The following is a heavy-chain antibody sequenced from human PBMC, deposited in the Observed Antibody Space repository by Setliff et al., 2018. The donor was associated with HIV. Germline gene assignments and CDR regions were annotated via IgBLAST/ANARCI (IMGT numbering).Heavy chain of an antibody. D-gene: IGHD3-16*01. J-gene: IGHJ6*02. CDR3: AREIRTVYTGGHYFYGIDV. Sequence: GGSLRLSCEASGFTFSSYDFHWVRQAAGKGLEWVSAIGTGGDTYYVDSVKGRFTISRENARNSLYLQMNSLRAGDTAVYYCAREIRTVYTGGHYFYGIDVWGQVTAVTVSS. V-gene: IGHV3-13*01. CDR2: IGTGGDT. CDR1: GFTFSSYD.